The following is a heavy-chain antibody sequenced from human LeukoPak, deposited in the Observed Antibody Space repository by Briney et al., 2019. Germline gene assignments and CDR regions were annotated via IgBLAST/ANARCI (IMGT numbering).Heavy chain of an antibody. J-gene: IGHJ3*02. V-gene: IGHV3-74*01. CDR3: ARPRAESNIVGATGDDAFDI. D-gene: IGHD1-26*01. CDR2: INSDGSST. CDR1: GFTFSSYW. Sequence: GGSLRLSCAASGFTFSSYWMHWVRQAPGKGLVWVSRINSDGSSTSYADSVKGRFTISRDNAKNTLYLQMNSLRAEDTAVYYCARPRAESNIVGATGDDAFDIWGQGTMVTVSS.